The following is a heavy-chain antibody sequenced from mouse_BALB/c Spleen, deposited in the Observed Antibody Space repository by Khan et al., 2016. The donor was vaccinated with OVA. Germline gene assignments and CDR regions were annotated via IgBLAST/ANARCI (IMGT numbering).Heavy chain of an antibody. D-gene: IGHD1-1*02. V-gene: IGHV3-2*02. CDR1: GYSITSDYA. J-gene: IGHJ2*01. CDR2: ISYSGNT. Sequence: EVQLQQSGPGLVKPSQSLSLTCTVTGYSITSDYAWNWIRQFPGNKLEWLGFISYSGNTNYHPSLKSRLSITRDTSKNQFFLQLNSVTTEDTAAYYCARIGGVDFDYWGQGTTLTVSS. CDR3: ARIGGVDFDY.